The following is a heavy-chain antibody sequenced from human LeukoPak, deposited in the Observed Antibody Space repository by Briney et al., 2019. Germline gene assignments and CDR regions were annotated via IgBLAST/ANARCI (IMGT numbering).Heavy chain of an antibody. D-gene: IGHD3-22*01. V-gene: IGHV1-46*03. CDR1: GYTFTSYY. CDR2: INPSGGST. Sequence: ASVKVSCKASGYTFTSYYMHWVRQAPGQGLEWMGIINPSGGSTSYAQKFQGRVTMTRDTSTSTVYMELSSLRSEDTAVYYCPRDRGYDYYDSSGYYPKDYFDYWGQGTLVTVSS. CDR3: PRDRGYDYYDSSGYYPKDYFDY. J-gene: IGHJ4*02.